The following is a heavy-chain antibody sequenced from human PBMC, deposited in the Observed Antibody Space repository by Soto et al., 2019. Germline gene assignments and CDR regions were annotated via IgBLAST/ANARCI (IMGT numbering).Heavy chain of an antibody. V-gene: IGHV4-34*01. Sequence: QVQLQQWGAGLLKPSETLSLTCAVHGGSFSGFYWTWIRQPPGKGLEWIGEINHSGSSNYNPPLKSRVTMSLATSRNQFSLSLNSVTAADTAVYYCARMAGPWYFDLWGRGTLVTVSS. J-gene: IGHJ2*01. CDR2: INHSGSS. CDR3: ARMAGPWYFDL. CDR1: GGSFSGFY.